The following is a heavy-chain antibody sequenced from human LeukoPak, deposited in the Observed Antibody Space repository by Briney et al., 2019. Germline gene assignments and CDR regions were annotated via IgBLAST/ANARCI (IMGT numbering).Heavy chain of an antibody. CDR1: GGSISSYY. CDR2: IYYSGST. CDR3: ARDWQTVVVPAAIHTSEDYYYYYMDV. Sequence: RPSETLSLTCTVSGGSISSYYWSWIRQPPGKGLEWIGYIYYSGSTNYNPSLKSRVTMSVDTSKNQFSLKLSSVTAADTAVYYCARDWQTVVVPAAIHTSEDYYYYYMDVWGKGTTVTVSS. D-gene: IGHD2-2*01. J-gene: IGHJ6*03. V-gene: IGHV4-59*12.